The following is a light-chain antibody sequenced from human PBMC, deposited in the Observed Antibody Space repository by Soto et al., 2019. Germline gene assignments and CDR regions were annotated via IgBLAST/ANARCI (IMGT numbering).Light chain of an antibody. CDR1: QSVSSNQ. CDR2: GAS. Sequence: EIVLTQSPGTLSLSPGERATLSCRASQSVSSNQLAWCQQKPGRAPRLLMYGASSRATGIPDRFSGSGSGTDFTLTISRLGPEDLAVYYCQQYAISRTFGQGTNVDMK. CDR3: QQYAISRT. J-gene: IGKJ1*01. V-gene: IGKV3-20*01.